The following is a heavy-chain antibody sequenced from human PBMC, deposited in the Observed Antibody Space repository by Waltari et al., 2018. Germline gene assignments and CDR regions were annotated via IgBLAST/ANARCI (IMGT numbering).Heavy chain of an antibody. CDR1: GGPFSGYY. CDR2: VDHSGSA. Sequence: QVQLQQWGAGLLKPSETLSLTCAVYGGPFSGYYWSWIRQPPGKGLGWIGEVDHSGSANYSPSLKSRATISVDTSKKQFSLTLTSVTAADTAVYYCARDARDWEAVANTYFDSWGQGTLVAVSS. J-gene: IGHJ4*02. V-gene: IGHV4-34*02. CDR3: ARDARDWEAVANTYFDS. D-gene: IGHD6-19*01.